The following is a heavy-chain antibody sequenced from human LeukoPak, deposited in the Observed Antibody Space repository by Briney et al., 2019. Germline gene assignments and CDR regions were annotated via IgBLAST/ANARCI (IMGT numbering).Heavy chain of an antibody. V-gene: IGHV1-2*02. CDR3: ARPLAYCGGDCYDY. D-gene: IGHD2-21*01. CDR2: INPNSGGT. Sequence: ASVKVSCKASGYTFTDYYIHWVRQAPGQGLEWMGWINPNSGGTNYAQKFQGRVTMTRDTSISTAYMELSRLRSDDTAVYYCARPLAYCGGDCYDYWGQGTLVTVSS. CDR1: GYTFTDYY. J-gene: IGHJ4*02.